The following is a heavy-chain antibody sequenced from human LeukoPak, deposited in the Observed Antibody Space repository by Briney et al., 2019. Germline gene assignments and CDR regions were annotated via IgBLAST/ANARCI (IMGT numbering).Heavy chain of an antibody. CDR2: IYYSGST. CDR3: ARDEDYNNAFDI. V-gene: IGHV4-59*01. D-gene: IGHD4-11*01. Sequence: SETLSLTCTVSGGSISSYYWSWIRQPPGKGLEWIGYIYYSGSTNYNPSLKSRVTISVDTSKNQFSLKLSSVTAADTAVYYCARDEDYNNAFDIWGQGTMVTVSS. J-gene: IGHJ3*02. CDR1: GGSISSYY.